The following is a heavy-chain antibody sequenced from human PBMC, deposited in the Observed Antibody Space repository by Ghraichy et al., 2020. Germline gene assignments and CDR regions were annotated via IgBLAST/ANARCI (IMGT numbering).Heavy chain of an antibody. CDR3: ARQSTIVVVPAAPNWFDP. CDR2: IYYSGST. CDR1: GGSISSSSYY. J-gene: IGHJ5*02. D-gene: IGHD2-2*01. V-gene: IGHV4-39*01. Sequence: SETLSLTCTVSGGSISSSSYYWGWIRQPPGKGLEWIGSIYYSGSTYYNPSLKSRVTISVDTSKNQFSLKLSSVTAADTAVYYCARQSTIVVVPAAPNWFDPWGQGTLVTVSS.